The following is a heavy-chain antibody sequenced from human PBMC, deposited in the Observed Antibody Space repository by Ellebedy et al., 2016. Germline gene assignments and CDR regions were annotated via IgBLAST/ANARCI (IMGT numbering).Heavy chain of an antibody. CDR2: ISRSGTTT. D-gene: IGHD3-16*01. CDR1: GFSFSSYS. Sequence: GGSLRLSCAASGFSFSSYSMNWVRQAPGKGLEWISYISRSGTTTYYPDSVKGRFTITRDNAKNSLYLQINSLRAEDTAMYYCASATGEVNCFDYWGQGTLVTVSS. J-gene: IGHJ4*02. CDR3: ASATGEVNCFDY. V-gene: IGHV3-48*04.